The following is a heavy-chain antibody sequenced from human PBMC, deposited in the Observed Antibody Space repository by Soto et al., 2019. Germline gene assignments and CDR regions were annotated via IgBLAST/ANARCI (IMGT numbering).Heavy chain of an antibody. J-gene: IGHJ4*02. CDR1: GGTFSSYA. CDR3: ARGQMLDGYIVDY. V-gene: IGHV1-69*13. CDR2: IIPIFGTS. Sequence: SVKVSCKASGGTFSSYAISWVRQAPRQGLEWMGGIIPIFGTSNYAQKFQGRVTITADESTSTAYMELSSLRSEDTAVYYCARGQMLDGYIVDYWGQGTLVTVSS. D-gene: IGHD5-12*01.